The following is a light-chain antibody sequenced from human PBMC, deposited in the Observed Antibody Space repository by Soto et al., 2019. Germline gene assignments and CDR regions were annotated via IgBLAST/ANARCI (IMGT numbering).Light chain of an antibody. CDR2: EVR. V-gene: IGLV2-14*01. CDR3: TSYRSGSTPVV. Sequence: QSVLTQPASVSGSPGQSITISCTGTSSDVGAYNSVSWYQQHPDKAPKLIIYEVRHRPSGVSNRFSGSKSGNTASLTISGLQAEDEADYYCTSYRSGSTPVVFGGGTKLTVL. CDR1: SSDVGAYNS. J-gene: IGLJ2*01.